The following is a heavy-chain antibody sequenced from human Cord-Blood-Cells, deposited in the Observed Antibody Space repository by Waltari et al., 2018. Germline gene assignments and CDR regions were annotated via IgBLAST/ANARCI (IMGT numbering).Heavy chain of an antibody. CDR1: GVTFSGSA. Sequence: EVQLVESGGGLVQPGGSLKLSCAAPGVTFSGSAMHWVRQASGKGLEWVGRIRSKANSYATAYAASVKGRFTISRDDSKNTAYLQMNSLKTEDTAVYYCTSRLLRLDYWGQGTLVTVSS. CDR2: IRSKANSYAT. V-gene: IGHV3-73*02. CDR3: TSRLLRLDY. J-gene: IGHJ4*02.